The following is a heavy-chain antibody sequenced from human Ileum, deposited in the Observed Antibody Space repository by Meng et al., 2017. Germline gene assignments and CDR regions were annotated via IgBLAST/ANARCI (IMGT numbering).Heavy chain of an antibody. CDR3: AKEIYTGSGSAFDI. CDR1: GVSISSYY. CDR2: IYYTGTT. D-gene: IGHD6-19*01. V-gene: IGHV4-59*01. J-gene: IGHJ3*02. Sequence: SETLSLTCTVSGVSISSYYWTWIRQPPGKGLEWIGYIYYTGTTNQNPSLKSRVTMSLDTSENQVSLKLTSVTAADTAVYYCAKEIYTGSGSAFDIWGQGTRVT.